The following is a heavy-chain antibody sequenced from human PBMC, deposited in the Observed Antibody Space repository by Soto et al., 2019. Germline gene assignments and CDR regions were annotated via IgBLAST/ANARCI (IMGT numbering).Heavy chain of an antibody. J-gene: IGHJ4*02. CDR3: AKIGDYYYGSGSSWYFDY. V-gene: IGHV3-23*01. CDR2: ISGSGGST. Sequence: GGSLRLSCAASGFTFSSYAMSWVRQAPGKGLEWVSAISGSGGSTYYADSVKGRFTISRDNSKNTLYLQMNSLRAEDTAVYYCAKIGDYYYGSGSSWYFDYWGQGTLVTVSS. CDR1: GFTFSSYA. D-gene: IGHD3-10*01.